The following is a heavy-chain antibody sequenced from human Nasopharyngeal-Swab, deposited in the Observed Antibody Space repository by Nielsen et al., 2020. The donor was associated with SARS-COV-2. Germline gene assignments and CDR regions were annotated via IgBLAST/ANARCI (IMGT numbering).Heavy chain of an antibody. CDR2: INHSGRT. Sequence: SETLSLTCAVYGGSFSGYYWSWIRQPPGKGLEWIGEINHSGRTNYNPSLKSRVTISVDTSKNQFSLKLSTVTAADTAVYYCARNLGYSSSWPPRVWCDPWGQGTLVTVSS. CDR3: ARNLGYSSSWPPRVWCDP. CDR1: GGSFSGYY. J-gene: IGHJ5*02. V-gene: IGHV4-34*01. D-gene: IGHD6-13*01.